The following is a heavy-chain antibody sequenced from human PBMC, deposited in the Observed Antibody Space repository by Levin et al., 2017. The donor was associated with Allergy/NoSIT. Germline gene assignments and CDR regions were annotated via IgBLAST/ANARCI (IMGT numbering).Heavy chain of an antibody. CDR3: ARRYDTGGMDV. CDR1: GGSISSSY. J-gene: IGHJ6*02. Sequence: SQTLSLTCTVSGGSISSSYWSWIRQPPGKGLEWIGYIYYSGSTNYNPSLKSRVTISVDTSKNQFSLKLSSVTAADTAVYYCARRYDTGGMDVWGQGTTVTVSS. CDR2: IYYSGST. V-gene: IGHV4-59*08. D-gene: IGHD3-22*01.